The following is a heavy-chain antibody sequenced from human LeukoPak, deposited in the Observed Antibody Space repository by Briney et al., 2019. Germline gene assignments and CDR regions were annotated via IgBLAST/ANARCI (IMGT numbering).Heavy chain of an antibody. J-gene: IGHJ4*02. Sequence: GGSLRLSCAVSGLTFSTYAMTWVRQAPGKGLEWVSSITSRSYIYYADSVKGRFTISRDNAKNSLYLQMNSLRAEDTAVYYCARDNGWYYFDYWGQGTLVTVSS. V-gene: IGHV3-21*01. CDR2: ITSRSYI. CDR1: GLTFSTYA. CDR3: ARDNGWYYFDY. D-gene: IGHD6-19*01.